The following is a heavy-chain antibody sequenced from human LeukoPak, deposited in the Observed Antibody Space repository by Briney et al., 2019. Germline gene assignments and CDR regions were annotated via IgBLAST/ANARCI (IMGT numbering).Heavy chain of an antibody. CDR2: IYSGGST. J-gene: IGHJ4*02. D-gene: IGHD2-2*01. CDR1: GFTVSSNY. V-gene: IGHV3-53*04. CDR3: AGRYCSSTSCFLPGPLGY. Sequence: PGGSLGLSCAASGFTVSSNYMSWVRQAPGKGLEWVSVIYSGGSTYYADSVKGRFTISRHNSKNTLYLQMNSLRAEDTAVYYCAGRYCSSTSCFLPGPLGYWGQGTLVTVSS.